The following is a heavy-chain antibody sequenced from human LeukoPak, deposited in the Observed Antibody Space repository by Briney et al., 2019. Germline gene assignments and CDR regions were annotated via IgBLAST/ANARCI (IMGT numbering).Heavy chain of an antibody. Sequence: GDSLKISCKASGYTFRSYWIGWVRQMPGKGLEWMGIIYPSDSDTKYSQSFQGQFTLSVDKSISTAYLQWNSLKASDTAMYYCARLPRETIWESWSAPWGQGTLVTVSS. V-gene: IGHV5-51*01. J-gene: IGHJ5*02. D-gene: IGHD3-3*01. CDR2: IYPSDSDT. CDR3: ARLPRETIWESWSAP. CDR1: GYTFRSYW.